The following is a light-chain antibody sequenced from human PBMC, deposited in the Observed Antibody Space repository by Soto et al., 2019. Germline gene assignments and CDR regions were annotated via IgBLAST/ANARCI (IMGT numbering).Light chain of an antibody. CDR2: GAS. V-gene: IGKV3-15*01. J-gene: IGKJ1*01. CDR3: QQYNDWPRT. CDR1: QSVNSN. Sequence: EIVLTQSPATLSVSPGDRATLSCRASQSVNSNLAWYHLKPGQAPRLLIYGASIRAAGIPARFTGSESGTEFTLSISSLQSEDFAVYYCQQYNDWPRTFGQGTKVEIK.